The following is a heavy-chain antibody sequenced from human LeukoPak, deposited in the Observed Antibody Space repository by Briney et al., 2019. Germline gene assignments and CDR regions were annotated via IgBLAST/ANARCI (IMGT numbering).Heavy chain of an antibody. Sequence: PGGSLRLSCAASGFTFSSYWMRWVRQAPGKGLVWVSRINSDGSSTSYADSVKGRFTISRDNAKNTLYLQMNSLRAEDTAVYYCARGRDGYNRHAFDIWGQGTMVTVSS. CDR2: INSDGSST. CDR3: ARGRDGYNRHAFDI. CDR1: GFTFSSYW. J-gene: IGHJ3*02. V-gene: IGHV3-74*01. D-gene: IGHD5-24*01.